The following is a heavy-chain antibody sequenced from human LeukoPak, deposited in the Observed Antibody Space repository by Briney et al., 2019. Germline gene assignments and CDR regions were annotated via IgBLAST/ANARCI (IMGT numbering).Heavy chain of an antibody. D-gene: IGHD3-3*01. CDR1: GFSINSAYY. J-gene: IGHJ4*02. V-gene: IGHV4-38-2*02. Sequence: SETLSLTCTVSGFSINSAYYWGWIRQPPGKGKEWIGAINHSGTTYHTPSLKSRVTISVDTSNNQFSLRLSYVTAADTAVYYCARLPRSVFGVDYIDYWGQGTLVTVSS. CDR2: INHSGTT. CDR3: ARLPRSVFGVDYIDY.